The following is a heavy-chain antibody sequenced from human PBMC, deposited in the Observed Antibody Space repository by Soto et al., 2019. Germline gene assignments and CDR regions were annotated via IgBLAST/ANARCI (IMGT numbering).Heavy chain of an antibody. Sequence: SVKVSFKASGGTFSSYAISWVRQAPGQGLEWMGGIIPIFGTANYAQKFQGRVTITADESTSTAYRELSSLRSEDTAVYYCARSKYQLLSVSYYYYGMDVWG. D-gene: IGHD2-2*01. V-gene: IGHV1-69*01. CDR2: IIPIFGTA. CDR3: ARSKYQLLSVSYYYYGMDV. CDR1: GGTFSSYA. J-gene: IGHJ6*02.